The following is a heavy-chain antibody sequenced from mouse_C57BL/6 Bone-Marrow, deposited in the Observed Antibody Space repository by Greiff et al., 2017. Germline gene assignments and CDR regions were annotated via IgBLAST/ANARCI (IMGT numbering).Heavy chain of an antibody. CDR2: IDPENGDS. CDR3: TVYDGYYEAY. Sequence: VQLQQSGAELVRPGASVKLSCTASGFNIKDDYMHWVKQRPEQGLEWIGWIDPENGDSEYASKFQGKATITADTSTNTAYLQLSSLTSEDAAVYCCTVYDGYYEAYWGQGTLVTVSA. D-gene: IGHD2-3*01. V-gene: IGHV14-4*01. CDR1: GFNIKDDY. J-gene: IGHJ3*01.